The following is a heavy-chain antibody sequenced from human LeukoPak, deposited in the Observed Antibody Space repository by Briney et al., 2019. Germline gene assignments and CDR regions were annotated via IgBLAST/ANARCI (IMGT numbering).Heavy chain of an antibody. D-gene: IGHD2/OR15-2a*01. CDR1: GFTFSSYG. CDR3: AREGPRGNSQFDY. Sequence: GGSLRLSYAASGFTFSSYGMHWVRQAPGKGLEWVALIWYDGSNKYYADSVKGRLTISRDNSKNTLYLQMNSLRAEDTAVYYCAREGPRGNSQFDYWGQGTLVTVSS. V-gene: IGHV3-33*01. CDR2: IWYDGSNK. J-gene: IGHJ4*02.